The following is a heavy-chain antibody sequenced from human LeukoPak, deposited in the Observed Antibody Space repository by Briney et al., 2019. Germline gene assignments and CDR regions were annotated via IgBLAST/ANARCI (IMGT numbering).Heavy chain of an antibody. CDR1: GASVSSSH. Sequence: SETLSLTSVVSGASVSSSHWNWIRQLPGKGLEWIGCLSYTGKTDYNPSLTSRVTISLDTSKNQVSLKLRSVTAADTAVYYCSEGYFEPFDHWGQGTLVTVSS. J-gene: IGHJ4*02. CDR3: SEGYFEPFDH. V-gene: IGHV4-59*02. CDR2: LSYTGKT. D-gene: IGHD2/OR15-2a*01.